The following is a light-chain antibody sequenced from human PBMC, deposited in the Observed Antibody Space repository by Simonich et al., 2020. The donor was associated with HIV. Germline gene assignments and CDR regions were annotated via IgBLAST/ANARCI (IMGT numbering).Light chain of an antibody. CDR2: GAS. CDR1: QRVSSSY. V-gene: IGKV3-15*01. Sequence: EIVLTQSPGTLSLSRGERATLSCRASQRVSSSYLACTQQKPGQAPRLLIYGASTRATDLPARFSGSGSGTEFTLTISSLQSEDFAVYYCQQYNNWPPWTFGQGTKVEIK. J-gene: IGKJ1*01. CDR3: QQYNNWPPWT.